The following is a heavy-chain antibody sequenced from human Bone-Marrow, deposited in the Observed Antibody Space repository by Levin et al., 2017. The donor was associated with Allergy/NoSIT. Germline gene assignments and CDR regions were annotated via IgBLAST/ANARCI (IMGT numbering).Heavy chain of an antibody. Sequence: SVKVSCKSPGGTFSNYAVSWVRQAPGQGLEWMGGIIPILDAPHYARKFQGRLTITVDESTSTAHMALSSLRSEDTAVYFCVGFCASSTCSSVAYWGQGTLVTVSS. J-gene: IGHJ4*02. CDR3: VGFCASSTCSSVAY. V-gene: IGHV1-69*13. CDR2: IIPILDAP. CDR1: GGTFSNYA. D-gene: IGHD2-2*01.